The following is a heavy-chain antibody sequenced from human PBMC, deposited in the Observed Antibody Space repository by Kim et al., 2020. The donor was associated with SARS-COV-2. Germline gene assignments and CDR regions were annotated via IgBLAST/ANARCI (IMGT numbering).Heavy chain of an antibody. J-gene: IGHJ4*02. CDR3: ARDYDSSGAFDY. CDR2: T. D-gene: IGHD3-22*01. V-gene: IGHV3-7*01. Sequence: TYYVDSVKGRFTISRDNAKKSLYLQMNTLRADDTAVYYCARDYDSSGAFDYWGLGTRVTVSS.